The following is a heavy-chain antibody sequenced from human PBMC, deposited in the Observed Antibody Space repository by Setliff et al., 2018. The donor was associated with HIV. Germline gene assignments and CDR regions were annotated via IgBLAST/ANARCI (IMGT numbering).Heavy chain of an antibody. CDR1: GGSISSGTYY. Sequence: SETLSLTCTVSGGSISSGTYYWSWIRQPAGKGLEWIGRVYASGSTNYNPSLKSRVTILVDTSKNQLSLKLSSVTAADTAVYYCVRGKDDNFWSYGMDVWGQGTTVTVSS. V-gene: IGHV4-61*02. J-gene: IGHJ6*02. D-gene: IGHD3-3*01. CDR3: VRGKDDNFWSYGMDV. CDR2: VYASGST.